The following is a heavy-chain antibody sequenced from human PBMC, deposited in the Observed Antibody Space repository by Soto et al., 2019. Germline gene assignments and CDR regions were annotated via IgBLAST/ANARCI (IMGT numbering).Heavy chain of an antibody. CDR3: ARDFVVGGPTINYYYGMDV. Sequence: GGSLRLSCAASGFTVSSNYMSWVRQAPGKGLEWISIIYSAGNTYYADSVKGRFTISRDNSKNTLYLQMNSLGAEDTAVYYCARDFVVGGPTINYYYGMDVWGQWTTVTVSS. CDR2: IYSAGNT. V-gene: IGHV3-66*01. D-gene: IGHD1-26*01. CDR1: GFTVSSNY. J-gene: IGHJ6*02.